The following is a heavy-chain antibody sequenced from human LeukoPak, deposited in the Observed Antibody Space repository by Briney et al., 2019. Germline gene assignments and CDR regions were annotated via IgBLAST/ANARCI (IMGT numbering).Heavy chain of an antibody. V-gene: IGHV7-4-1*02. CDR1: GYTFTSHV. Sequence: ASVKVSCKASGYTFTSHVINWVRQAPGQGLEWMGWINTNTRNPTYAQGFKGRFVFSLDTFVGSANLQISSLKTEDTAVYFCARRGQNAYFVYYYYYMDVWGKGTTVTVSS. CDR2: INTNTRNP. J-gene: IGHJ6*03. CDR3: ARRGQNAYFVYYYYYMDV. D-gene: IGHD3-16*01.